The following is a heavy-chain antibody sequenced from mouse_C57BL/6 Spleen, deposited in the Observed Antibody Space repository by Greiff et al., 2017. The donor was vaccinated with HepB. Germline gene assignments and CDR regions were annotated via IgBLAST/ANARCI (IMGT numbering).Heavy chain of an antibody. CDR3: ARHDYGSSYSIDY. J-gene: IGHJ2*01. D-gene: IGHD1-1*01. CDR1: GFTFSSYG. Sequence: DVMLVESGGDLVKPGGSLKLSCAASGFTFSSYGMSWVRQTPDKRLEWVATISSGGSYTYYPDSVKGRFTISRDNAKNTLYLQMSSLKSEDTAMYYCARHDYGSSYSIDYWGQGTTLTVSS. CDR2: ISSGGSYT. V-gene: IGHV5-6*02.